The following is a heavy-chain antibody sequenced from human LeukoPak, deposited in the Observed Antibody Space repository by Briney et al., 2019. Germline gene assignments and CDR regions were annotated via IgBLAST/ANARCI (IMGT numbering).Heavy chain of an antibody. J-gene: IGHJ3*02. Sequence: ASVKVSCKASGYTFITYGISWVRQALGQGLEWMGWTNPRNGNTNYVQNLQGRVTMTTDTSTSTAYMELRSLRSDDTAVYYCARVGYDSSGHHRYAFDIWGQGTMVTVSS. D-gene: IGHD3-22*01. V-gene: IGHV1-18*01. CDR1: GYTFITYG. CDR2: TNPRNGNT. CDR3: ARVGYDSSGHHRYAFDI.